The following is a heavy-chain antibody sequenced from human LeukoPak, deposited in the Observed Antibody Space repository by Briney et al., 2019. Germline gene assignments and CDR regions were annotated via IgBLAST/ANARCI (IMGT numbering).Heavy chain of an antibody. D-gene: IGHD1-26*01. V-gene: IGHV3-11*01. J-gene: IGHJ4*02. Sequence: GGSLRLSCAASGFTFSDYYMSWIRQAPGKGLEWVSYISSSGSTIYYADSVKGRFTVSRDDAKNILYLQMNSLTADDTAFYYCARERIGGSLDYWGQGTLVTVSS. CDR2: ISSSGSTI. CDR1: GFTFSDYY. CDR3: ARERIGGSLDY.